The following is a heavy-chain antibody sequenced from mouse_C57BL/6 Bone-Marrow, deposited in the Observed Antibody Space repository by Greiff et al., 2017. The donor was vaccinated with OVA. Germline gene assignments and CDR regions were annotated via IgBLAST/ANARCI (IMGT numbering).Heavy chain of an antibody. CDR3: VRDLGSSGYGYFDY. Sequence: DGGLVQPKGSLKLSCAASGFTFNTYAMHWVRQAPGKGLEWVARIRSKSSNYATYYADSVKARFTISRYDSHSWRSLQMNNLKTEATAMYYGVRDLGSSGYGYFDYGGQGTTLTVSS. CDR1: GFTFNTYA. D-gene: IGHD3-2*02. J-gene: IGHJ2*01. V-gene: IGHV10-3*01. CDR2: IRSKSSNYAT.